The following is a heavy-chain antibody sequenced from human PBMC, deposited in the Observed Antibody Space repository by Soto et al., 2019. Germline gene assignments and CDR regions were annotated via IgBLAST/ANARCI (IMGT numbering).Heavy chain of an antibody. CDR3: AASFFYYGMGV. Sequence: PGAYLNISWKGSGYTFPNYWIGWVRQMPGKGLEWMGIIYPGDSDTKYNPSFQGQVTISADKSITTTYLRWTSLKASDTAIYYCAASFFYYGMGVWGQGTAVTVPS. J-gene: IGHJ6*02. D-gene: IGHD3-16*02. V-gene: IGHV5-51*01. CDR1: GYTFPNYW. CDR2: IYPGDSDT.